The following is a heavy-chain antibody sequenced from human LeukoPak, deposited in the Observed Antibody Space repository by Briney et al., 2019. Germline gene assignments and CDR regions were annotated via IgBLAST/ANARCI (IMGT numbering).Heavy chain of an antibody. CDR1: GYRFTSYW. J-gene: IGHJ3*02. CDR3: ARRGYDILTGYSWEAFDI. CDR2: IYPGDSET. V-gene: IGHV5-51*01. Sequence: GESLNISCKASGYRFTSYWIGWVRQMPGKGLEWKAVIYPGDSETKYSPSFQGQVTISADKSITTAYLQWSSLKASDTAMYYCARRGYDILTGYSWEAFDIWGQGTMVTVSS. D-gene: IGHD3-9*01.